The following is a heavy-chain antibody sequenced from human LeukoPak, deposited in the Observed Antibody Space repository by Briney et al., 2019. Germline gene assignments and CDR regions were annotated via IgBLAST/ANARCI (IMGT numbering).Heavy chain of an antibody. CDR3: ARYHYGRDY. CDR1: GYTFTSYG. D-gene: IGHD4-17*01. J-gene: IGHJ4*02. V-gene: IGHV1-69*04. Sequence: VASVKVSCKASGYTFTSYGISWVRQAPGQGLEWMGRIIPILGIANYAQKFQGRVTITADKSTSTAYMELSSLRSEDTAVYYCARYHYGRDYWGQGTLVTVSS. CDR2: IIPILGIA.